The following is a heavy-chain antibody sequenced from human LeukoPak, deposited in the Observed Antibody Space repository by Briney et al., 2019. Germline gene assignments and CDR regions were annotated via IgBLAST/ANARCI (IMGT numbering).Heavy chain of an antibody. CDR2: ISSSSYI. CDR1: GFTFSSYS. D-gene: IGHD2-2*02. Sequence: PGGSLRLSCAASGFTFSSYSMNWVRQAPGKGLEWVSSISSSSYIYYADSVKGRFTISRDNAKNSLYLQMNSLRAEDTAVYYCASYCSSTSCYTDLDYWGQGALVTVSS. V-gene: IGHV3-21*01. CDR3: ASYCSSTSCYTDLDY. J-gene: IGHJ4*02.